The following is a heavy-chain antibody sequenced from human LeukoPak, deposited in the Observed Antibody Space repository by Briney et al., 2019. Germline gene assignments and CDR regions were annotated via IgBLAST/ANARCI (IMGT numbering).Heavy chain of an antibody. CDR2: MNPNSGNT. CDR3: ARGKSNIDYYYYGMDV. Sequence: ASVKVSCKASGYTFTSYDINWVRQATGQGLEWMGWMNPNSGNTGYAQKFQGRVTMTRNTSISTAYMELSSLRSEDPAVYYCARGKSNIDYYYYGMDVWGQGTTVTVSS. J-gene: IGHJ6*02. V-gene: IGHV1-8*01. CDR1: GYTFTSYD.